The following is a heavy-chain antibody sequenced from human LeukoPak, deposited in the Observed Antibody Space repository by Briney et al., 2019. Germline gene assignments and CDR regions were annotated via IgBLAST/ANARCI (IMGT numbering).Heavy chain of an antibody. V-gene: IGHV3-66*01. Sequence: GGSLRLSCAASGFTVSNNYMTWVRQAPGKGLEWVSVIYGGGGTYYADSVKGRFTISRDNSKNTLYLQMSIVRAEDTAVYYCATGEASKGFDYWSQGTLVTVSS. D-gene: IGHD1-26*01. CDR3: ATGEASKGFDY. J-gene: IGHJ4*02. CDR1: GFTVSNNY. CDR2: IYGGGGT.